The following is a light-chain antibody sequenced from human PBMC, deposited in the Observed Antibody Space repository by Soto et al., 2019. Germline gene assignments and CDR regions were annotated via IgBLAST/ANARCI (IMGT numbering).Light chain of an antibody. CDR3: QQRSNWPPIT. Sequence: EIVLAQSPDTLSLSSGERATLSCRSSQSISNYLAWYQQRPGQAPRLLIYDASNRATGIPARFSGSGSGTDFTLTISSLEPEDLAVYYCQQRSNWPPITFGQGTRLEIK. CDR2: DAS. V-gene: IGKV3-11*01. CDR1: QSISNY. J-gene: IGKJ5*01.